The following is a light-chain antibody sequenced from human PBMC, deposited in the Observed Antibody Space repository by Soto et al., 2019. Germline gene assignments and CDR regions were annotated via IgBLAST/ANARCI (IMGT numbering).Light chain of an antibody. J-gene: IGLJ2*01. Sequence: QSALTQPPSASGSPGQSVTISCTGTSSNVGAYNYVSWYQQHPGKAPKLMIYEVTKRPSGVPDRVSGSKSGSTASLTVSGLQAEDEADYYCSSWIGNNFVVFGGGTKLTVL. V-gene: IGLV2-8*01. CDR1: SSNVGAYNY. CDR2: EVT. CDR3: SSWIGNNFVV.